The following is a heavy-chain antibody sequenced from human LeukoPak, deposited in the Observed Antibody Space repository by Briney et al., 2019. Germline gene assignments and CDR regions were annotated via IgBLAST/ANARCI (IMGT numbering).Heavy chain of an antibody. CDR3: ATDRGRRTSGYYLYYFEY. CDR2: IKHDGGEK. J-gene: IGHJ4*02. Sequence: GGSLRLSCAASGLIFSDAWMGWVRQAPGKGLEWVARIKHDGGEKYSVDSVRGRFTISRDNTKNLLYLQMSSLRAEDTAVYYCATDRGRRTSGYYLYYFEYWGQGTLVTFSS. D-gene: IGHD3-3*01. V-gene: IGHV3-7*01. CDR1: GLIFSDAW.